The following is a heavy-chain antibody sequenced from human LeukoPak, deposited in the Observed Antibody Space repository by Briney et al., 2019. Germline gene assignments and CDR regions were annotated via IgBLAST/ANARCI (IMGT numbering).Heavy chain of an antibody. V-gene: IGHV1-2*02. CDR3: ARDRSGSYYGRFNY. CDR1: GYTFTGYY. J-gene: IGHJ4*02. Sequence: GASVKVSCKASGYTFTGYYMHWVRQAPGQGLEWMGWINPNSGGTNYAQKLQGRVTMTTDTSTSTAYMELRSLRSDDTAVYYCARDRSGSYYGRFNYWGQGTLVTVSS. CDR2: INPNSGGT. D-gene: IGHD1-26*01.